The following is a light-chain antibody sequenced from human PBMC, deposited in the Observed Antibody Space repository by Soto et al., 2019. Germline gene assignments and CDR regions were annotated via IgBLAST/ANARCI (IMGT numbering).Light chain of an antibody. V-gene: IGKV3-11*01. CDR2: DAS. Sequence: EIVLTQSPATLSLSPGERATLSCRASQSVSSYLAWYQQKPGQAPRLLIYDASTRATGIPARFSGSGSGTDFTLTISSLEPEEFAVYYCQQRSNWPPWTFGQGTKVEIK. J-gene: IGKJ1*01. CDR3: QQRSNWPPWT. CDR1: QSVSSY.